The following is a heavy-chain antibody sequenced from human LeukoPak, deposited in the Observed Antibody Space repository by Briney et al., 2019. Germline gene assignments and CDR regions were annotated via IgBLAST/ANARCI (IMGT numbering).Heavy chain of an antibody. CDR2: IYYSGST. D-gene: IGHD6-13*01. J-gene: IGHJ4*02. CDR3: ARRDIAAAAPFDY. V-gene: IGHV4-59*12. CDR1: GGSISRYY. Sequence: SETLSLTCTVSGGSISRYYWSWIRQPPGKGLGWIGYIYYSGSTNYNPSLKSRVTISVDTSKNQFSLKLSSVTAADTAVYYCARRDIAAAAPFDYWGQGTLVTVSS.